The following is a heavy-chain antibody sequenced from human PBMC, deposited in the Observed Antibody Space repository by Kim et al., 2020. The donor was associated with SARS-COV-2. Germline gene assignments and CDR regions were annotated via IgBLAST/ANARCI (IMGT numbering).Heavy chain of an antibody. CDR2: ISWNSGSI. J-gene: IGHJ4*02. CDR1: GFTFDDYA. CDR3: AKAINTAMVPPTLDY. V-gene: IGHV3-9*01. D-gene: IGHD5-18*01. Sequence: GGSLRLSCAASGFTFDDYAMHWVRQAPGKGLEWVSGISWNSGSIGYADSVKGRFTISRDNAKNSLYLQMNSLRAEDTALYYCAKAINTAMVPPTLDYWGQGTRVTFPS.